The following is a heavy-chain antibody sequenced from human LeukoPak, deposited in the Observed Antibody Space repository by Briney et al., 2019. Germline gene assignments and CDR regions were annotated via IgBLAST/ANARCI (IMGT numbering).Heavy chain of an antibody. CDR3: AKSTDSSSWYRSGFDP. J-gene: IGHJ5*02. Sequence: GGSLRLSCAASVFTFDDYSMHWVRQAPGKGLEWVLGISWNSGSIGYADSVKGRFTISRDNAKNSLYLQMNSLRAEDTALYYCAKSTDSSSWYRSGFDPWGQGTLVTVSS. CDR1: VFTFDDYS. V-gene: IGHV3-9*01. D-gene: IGHD6-13*01. CDR2: ISWNSGSI.